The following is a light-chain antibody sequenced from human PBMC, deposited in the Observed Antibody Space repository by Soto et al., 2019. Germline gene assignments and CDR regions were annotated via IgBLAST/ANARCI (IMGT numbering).Light chain of an antibody. J-gene: IGLJ2*01. CDR3: RSYASATLI. Sequence: QSALTQPASVSGSPGQSITISCTGTSSDIGAYDYVSWFQQYPGKAPTLLIYEVTFRPSGVSSRFSGSKSGNTASLTISGFQTEDEADYYCRSYASATLIFGGGTKVTVL. CDR1: SSDIGAYDY. V-gene: IGLV2-14*01. CDR2: EVT.